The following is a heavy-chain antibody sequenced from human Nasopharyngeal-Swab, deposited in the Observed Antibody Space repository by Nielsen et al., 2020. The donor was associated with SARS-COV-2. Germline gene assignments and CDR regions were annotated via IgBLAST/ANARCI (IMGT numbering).Heavy chain of an antibody. CDR1: GFTFSSYA. CDR3: AKAPYLRGLDV. V-gene: IGHV3-23*01. J-gene: IGHJ6*02. D-gene: IGHD2-21*01. CDR2: ISGSGDTT. Sequence: GSLRLSCAASGFTFSSYAMSWVRQAPGKGLKWVSIISGSGDTTYYADSVKDRFTISRDNSKNTLYLQTNSLRVEDTAVYYCAKAPYLRGLDVWGQGTTVTVSS.